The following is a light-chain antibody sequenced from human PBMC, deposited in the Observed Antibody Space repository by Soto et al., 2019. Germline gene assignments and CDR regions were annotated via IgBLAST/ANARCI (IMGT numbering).Light chain of an antibody. Sequence: EIVLTQSPGTLSLSPGERATLSCRASQSVSSSYLAWYQQKPGQAPSLLIYGASSRATGIPDRFSGSGSGPDFTLTISRLEPEDFAVYYCHQYGSSPLTFGGGTNVEIK. CDR3: HQYGSSPLT. V-gene: IGKV3-20*01. CDR1: QSVSSSY. J-gene: IGKJ4*01. CDR2: GAS.